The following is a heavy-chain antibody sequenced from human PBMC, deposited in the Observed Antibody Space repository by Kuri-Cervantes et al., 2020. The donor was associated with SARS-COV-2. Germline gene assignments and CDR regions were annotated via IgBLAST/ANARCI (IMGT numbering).Heavy chain of an antibody. D-gene: IGHD3-3*01. J-gene: IGHJ5*02. V-gene: IGHV4-59*01. CDR1: GGSISSYY. Sequence: GSLRLSCTVSGGSISSYYWSWIRQPPGKGLEWIGYIYYSGSTNYNPSLKSRVTTSVDTSKNQFSLKLSSVTAADTAVYYCARQMMSSITIFGVVITRNWFDPWGQGTLVTVSS. CDR2: IYYSGST. CDR3: ARQMMSSITIFGVVITRNWFDP.